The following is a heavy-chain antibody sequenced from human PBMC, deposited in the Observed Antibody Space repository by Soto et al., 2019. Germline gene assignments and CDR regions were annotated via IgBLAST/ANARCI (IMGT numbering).Heavy chain of an antibody. CDR2: ISAYSGNT. Sequence: QVQLVQSGAEVKKPGASVQVSCKASGYTFTTYGITWVRQAPGQGLEWMGWISAYSGNTNYAQKLQGRPTFTTDTSTNTAYMDLRSLRSDDTAVYYCARLVKAGDYGDYGRYYFDYWGHGTLVTVSS. J-gene: IGHJ4*01. CDR3: ARLVKAGDYGDYGRYYFDY. V-gene: IGHV1-18*04. CDR1: GYTFTTYG. D-gene: IGHD4-17*01.